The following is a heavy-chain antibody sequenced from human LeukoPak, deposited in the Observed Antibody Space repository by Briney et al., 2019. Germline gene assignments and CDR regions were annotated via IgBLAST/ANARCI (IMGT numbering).Heavy chain of an antibody. Sequence: ASVKVSCKVSGYTLTELSMHWVRQAPGKGLEWMGGFDPEDGETIYAQKFQGRGTMTEDTSTDTAYMELSSLRSEDTAVYYCATWYCYDSSGYYFPYWGQGTLVTVSS. CDR1: GYTLTELS. V-gene: IGHV1-24*01. D-gene: IGHD3-22*01. CDR3: ATWYCYDSSGYYFPY. J-gene: IGHJ4*02. CDR2: FDPEDGET.